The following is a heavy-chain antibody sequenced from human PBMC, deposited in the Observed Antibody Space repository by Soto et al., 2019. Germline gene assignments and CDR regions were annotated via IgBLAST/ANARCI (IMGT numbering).Heavy chain of an antibody. CDR1: GYTFTGYY. J-gene: IGHJ3*02. Sequence: ASVKVSCKASGYTFTGYYMHWVRQAPGQGLEWMGWINPNSGGTNYAQKFQGWVTMTRDTSISTAYMELSRLRSDDTAVYYCARHYGSGSSHDAFDIWGQGTMVNVSS. D-gene: IGHD3-10*01. V-gene: IGHV1-2*04. CDR3: ARHYGSGSSHDAFDI. CDR2: INPNSGGT.